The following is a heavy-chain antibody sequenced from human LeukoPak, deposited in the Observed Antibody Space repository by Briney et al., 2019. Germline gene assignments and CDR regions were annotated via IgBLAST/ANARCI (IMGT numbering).Heavy chain of an antibody. CDR2: IYTSGST. CDR3: AREAVPYYYYYYYMDV. Sequence: PSETLSLTCTVSGGSISSHYGSWIRQPAGKGLERLGRIYTSGSTNYNPPLKSRVTISVDTSKNQFSLKLSSVTAADTAVYYCAREAVPYYYYYYYMDVWGKGTTVTVSS. CDR1: GGSISSHY. V-gene: IGHV4-4*07. J-gene: IGHJ6*03. D-gene: IGHD6-19*01.